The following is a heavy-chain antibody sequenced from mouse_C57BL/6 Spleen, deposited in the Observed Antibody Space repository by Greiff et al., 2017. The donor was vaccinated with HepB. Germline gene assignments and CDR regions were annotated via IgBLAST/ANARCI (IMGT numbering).Heavy chain of an antibody. CDR1: GYTFTSYW. Sequence: VQLQQPGAELVKPGASVKLSCKASGYTFTSYWMHWVKQRPGQGLEWIGMIHPNSGSTNYNEKFKSKATLTVDKSSSTAYMQLSSLTSEDSAVYYGARSFFLAAMDYWGQGTSVTVSS. CDR2: IHPNSGST. D-gene: IGHD2-10*02. V-gene: IGHV1-64*01. CDR3: ARSFFLAAMDY. J-gene: IGHJ4*01.